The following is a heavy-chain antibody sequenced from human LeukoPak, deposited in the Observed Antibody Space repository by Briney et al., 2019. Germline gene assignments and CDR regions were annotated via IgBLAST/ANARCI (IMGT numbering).Heavy chain of an antibody. Sequence: SETLSLTCAVYGGSFSGYYWSWIRQPPGKGLEWIGEINHSGSTNYNPSLKSQVTISVDTSKNQFSLKLSSVTAADTAVYYCARGIAARHDYWGQGTLVTVSS. V-gene: IGHV4-34*01. J-gene: IGHJ4*02. CDR3: ARGIAARHDY. CDR2: INHSGST. CDR1: GGSFSGYY. D-gene: IGHD6-6*01.